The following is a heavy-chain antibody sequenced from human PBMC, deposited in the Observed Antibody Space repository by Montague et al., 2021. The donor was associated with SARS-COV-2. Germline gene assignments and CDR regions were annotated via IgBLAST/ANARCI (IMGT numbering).Heavy chain of an antibody. D-gene: IGHD3-16*02. V-gene: IGHV3-48*03. Sequence: SLRLSCAASGFTLSNYDMNWVRQAPGKGPEWISYISTSAYTTSYAGSVKGRSTISRDNGKNSLYLQMNSLRVEDTAVYYCTRDYRSIVGDGLDIWGQGAKVTVSS. J-gene: IGHJ3*02. CDR3: TRDYRSIVGDGLDI. CDR1: GFTLSNYD. CDR2: ISTSAYTT.